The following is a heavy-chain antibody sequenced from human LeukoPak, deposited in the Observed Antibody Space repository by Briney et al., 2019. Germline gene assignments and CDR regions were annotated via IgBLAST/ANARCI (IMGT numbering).Heavy chain of an antibody. CDR3: ARVRRSGGEMATNLGVFDY. V-gene: IGHV1-69*13. CDR2: IIPIFGTA. D-gene: IGHD5-24*01. Sequence: GASVKVSCKASGYTFTSYGISWVRQAPGQGLEWMGGIIPIFGTANYAQKFQGRVTITADESTSTAYMELSSLRSEDTAVYYCARVRRSGGEMATNLGVFDYWGQGTLVTVSS. J-gene: IGHJ4*02. CDR1: GYTFTSYG.